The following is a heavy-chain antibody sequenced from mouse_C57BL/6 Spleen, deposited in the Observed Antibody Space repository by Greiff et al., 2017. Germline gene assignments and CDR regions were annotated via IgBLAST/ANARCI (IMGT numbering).Heavy chain of an antibody. Sequence: DVMLVESGGGLVKPGGSLKLSCAASGFTFSSYTMSWVRQTPEKRLEWVATISGGGGNTYYPDSVKGRFTISRDNAKNTLYLQMSSLRSEDTALYYCARQGLWRYFDYWGQGTTLTVSS. CDR2: ISGGGGNT. V-gene: IGHV5-9*01. CDR1: GFTFSSYT. CDR3: ARQGLWRYFDY. J-gene: IGHJ2*01. D-gene: IGHD1-1*02.